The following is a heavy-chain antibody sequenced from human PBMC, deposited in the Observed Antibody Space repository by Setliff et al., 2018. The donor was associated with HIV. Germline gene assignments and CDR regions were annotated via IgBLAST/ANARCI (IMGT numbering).Heavy chain of an antibody. CDR2: ISATGTTV. V-gene: IGHV3-20*04. D-gene: IGHD4-4*01. Sequence: PGGSLRLSCAASGFTFSDYSMSWVRQAPGKGLEWISYISATGTTVSYADSVRGRFTISRDTSKNSLYLQMNSLRAEDTAFYYCVKPHTLYSNSLISYFDYWGQGTLVTVSS. J-gene: IGHJ4*02. CDR1: GFTFSDYS. CDR3: VKPHTLYSNSLISYFDY.